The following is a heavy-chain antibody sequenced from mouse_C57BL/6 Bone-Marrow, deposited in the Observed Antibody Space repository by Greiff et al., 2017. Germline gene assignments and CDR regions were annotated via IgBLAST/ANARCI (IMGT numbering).Heavy chain of an antibody. Sequence: EVQVVESGGGLVKPGGSLKLSCAASGFTFSDYGMHWVRQAPEKGLEWVAYISSGSSTIYYADTVKGRFTISRDNAKNTLFLQMTSLRSEDTAMYYCARPIYYDYGLAWFAYWGQGTLVTVSA. D-gene: IGHD2-4*01. V-gene: IGHV5-17*01. CDR2: ISSGSSTI. J-gene: IGHJ3*01. CDR3: ARPIYYDYGLAWFAY. CDR1: GFTFSDYG.